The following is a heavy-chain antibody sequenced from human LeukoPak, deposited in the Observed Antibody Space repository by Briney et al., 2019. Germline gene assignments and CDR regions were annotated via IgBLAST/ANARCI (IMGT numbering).Heavy chain of an antibody. CDR1: GFSFSSYG. J-gene: IGHJ4*02. D-gene: IGHD1-26*01. CDR3: AREFQEEGATRFDY. Sequence: GGSLRPSCAASGFSFSSYGMHWVRQAPGKGLEWVAVISYDGSNKYYADSVKGRFTISRDNSKNTLYLQMNSLRAEDTAVYYCAREFQEEGATRFDYWGQGTLVTVSS. V-gene: IGHV3-30*19. CDR2: ISYDGSNK.